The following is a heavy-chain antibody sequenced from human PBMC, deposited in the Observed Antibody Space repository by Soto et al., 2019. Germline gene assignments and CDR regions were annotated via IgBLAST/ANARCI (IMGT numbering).Heavy chain of an antibody. CDR2: IYWDDDK. V-gene: IGHV2-5*02. D-gene: IGHD3-22*01. CDR1: GFSLSTSGVG. CDR3: AHKFDYYDSSGYLGAGAFDI. J-gene: IGHJ3*02. Sequence: QITLKESGPTLVNPTQTLTLTCTFSGFSLSTSGVGVGWIRQPPGKALEWLALIYWDDDKRYSPSLKSRLTITKDTSKNQVVLTMTNMDPVDTATYYCAHKFDYYDSSGYLGAGAFDIWGQGTMVTVSS.